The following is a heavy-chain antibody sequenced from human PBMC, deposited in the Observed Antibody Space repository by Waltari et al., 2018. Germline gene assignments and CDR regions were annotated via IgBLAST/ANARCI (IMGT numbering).Heavy chain of an antibody. CDR3: ARGTGGSSTYYFAGMDV. V-gene: IGHV4-34*01. CDR1: GGSFSAYH. Sequence: QVQLQQWGAGLLKPSETLSLTCAVFGGSFSAYHWSWIRQSPGKGLEWIGEINHSGRASDNPSLKSRVTISLDTSKRQVSLRLSSVTAADTAVYFCARGTGGSSTYYFAGMDVWGQGTTVTVSS. D-gene: IGHD3-22*01. J-gene: IGHJ6*02. CDR2: INHSGRA.